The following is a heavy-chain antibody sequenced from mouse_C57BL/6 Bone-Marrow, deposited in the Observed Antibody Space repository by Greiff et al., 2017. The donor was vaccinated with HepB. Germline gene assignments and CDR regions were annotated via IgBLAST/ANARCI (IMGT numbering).Heavy chain of an antibody. CDR2: IWSGGST. D-gene: IGHD1-1*01. CDR3: ARDYGSSFYFDY. CDR1: GFSLTSYG. V-gene: IGHV2-2*01. J-gene: IGHJ2*01. Sequence: VQLVESGPGLVQPSQSLSITCTVSGFSLTSYGVHWVRKSPGKGLEWLGVIWSGGSTGYNAAFISRLSISKDNSKSQVFFKMNSLQADDTAIYYCARDYGSSFYFDYWGQGTTLTVSS.